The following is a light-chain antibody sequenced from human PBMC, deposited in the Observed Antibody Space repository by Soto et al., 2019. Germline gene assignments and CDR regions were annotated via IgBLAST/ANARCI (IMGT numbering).Light chain of an antibody. CDR2: YGR. CDR3: SSYTSSSTYV. Sequence: QSALTQPASVSGSPGQSITISCTGTSSDVGDYNYVSWYQHHPGKSPKIMTYYGRNRPLGVSNRFSGSKSGNTASLSISGLQAEVEVDYFRSSYTSSSTYVFGSGTKLTVL. J-gene: IGLJ1*01. V-gene: IGLV2-14*01. CDR1: SSDVGDYNY.